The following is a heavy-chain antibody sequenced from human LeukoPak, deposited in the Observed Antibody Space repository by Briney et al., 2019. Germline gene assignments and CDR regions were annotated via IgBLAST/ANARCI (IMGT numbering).Heavy chain of an antibody. D-gene: IGHD6-13*01. CDR2: IYYSGST. CDR3: ARVWTPGPEYSRSWYNWFDP. J-gene: IGHJ5*02. Sequence: ASETLSLTCTVSGGSMRSYYWGWIRQPPGKGLEWIGNIYYSGSTNYNPSLKSRVTISVDTSKNQFSLKLNSVTAADTAVYYCARVWTPGPEYSRSWYNWFDPWGQGTLVTVSS. V-gene: IGHV4-59*12. CDR1: GGSMRSYY.